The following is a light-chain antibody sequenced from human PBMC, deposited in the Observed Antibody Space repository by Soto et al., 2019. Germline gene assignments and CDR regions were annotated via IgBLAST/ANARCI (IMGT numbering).Light chain of an antibody. Sequence: QLVLTQPPSVSAAPGQKVTISCSGSSSNIGNNYVSWYQQLPGTAPKVLIYDNSKRPSGIPDRFSGSKSGTSATLGITGLQTGDEADYYCGTWDSSLSAVVFGGGTKLTVL. CDR3: GTWDSSLSAVV. V-gene: IGLV1-51*01. CDR1: SSNIGNNY. CDR2: DNS. J-gene: IGLJ2*01.